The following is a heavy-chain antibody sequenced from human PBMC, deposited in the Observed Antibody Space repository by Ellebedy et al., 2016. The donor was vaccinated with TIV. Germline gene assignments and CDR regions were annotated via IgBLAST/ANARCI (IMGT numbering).Heavy chain of an antibody. CDR1: GYSISSVYY. CDR2: IYHSGST. CDR3: ARDPYSYGSGSYYNPV. J-gene: IGHJ4*02. V-gene: IGHV4-38-2*02. D-gene: IGHD3-10*01. Sequence: GSLRLSXTVSGYSISSVYYWGWIRQPPGKGLEWIGSIYHSGSTYYNPSLKSRVTISGDTSKDQFSLKLSSVTAADTAVYYCARDPYSYGSGSYYNPVWGQGTLVTVSS.